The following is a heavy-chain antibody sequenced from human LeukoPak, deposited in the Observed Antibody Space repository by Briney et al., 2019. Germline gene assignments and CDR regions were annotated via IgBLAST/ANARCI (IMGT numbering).Heavy chain of an antibody. V-gene: IGHV1-69*13. CDR1: GGTFSSYA. J-gene: IGHJ4*02. Sequence: SVKVSCKASGGTFSSYAISWVRQAPGQGLEWMGGIIPIFGTANYAQKFQGRVTITADESTSTAYMELSSLRSEDTAVYYCARSDRYDFWSGYFYYFDYWGQGTLVTVSS. D-gene: IGHD3-3*01. CDR2: IIPIFGTA. CDR3: ARSDRYDFWSGYFYYFDY.